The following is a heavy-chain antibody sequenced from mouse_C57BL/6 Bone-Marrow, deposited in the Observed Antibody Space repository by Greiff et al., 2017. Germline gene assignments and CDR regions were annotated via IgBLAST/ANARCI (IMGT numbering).Heavy chain of an antibody. J-gene: IGHJ1*03. CDR1: GFTFSDYY. CDR2: INYDGSST. D-gene: IGHD1-1*01. CDR3: ARDDSSYWYFDV. V-gene: IGHV5-16*01. Sequence: EVQLVESEGGLVQPGSSMKLSCTASGFTFSDYYMAWVRQVPEKGLEWVANINYDGSSTYYLDSLKSRFIISRDNAKNILYLQMSSLKSEDTATYYCARDDSSYWYFDVWGTGTTVTVSS.